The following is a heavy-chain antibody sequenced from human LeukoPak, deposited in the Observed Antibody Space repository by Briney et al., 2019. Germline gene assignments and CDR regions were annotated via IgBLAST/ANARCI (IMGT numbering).Heavy chain of an antibody. CDR3: ANLYSSLSYFDY. D-gene: IGHD6-13*01. CDR1: GFTFSSYG. V-gene: IGHV3-30*18. J-gene: IGHJ4*02. CDR2: ISYDGSNK. Sequence: PGGSLRLSCAASGFTFSSYGMHWVRQAPGKGLEWVAVISYDGSNKYYADSVKGRFTISRDNSKNTLYLQMNSLRAEDTAVYYCANLYSSLSYFDYWGQGTLVTVSS.